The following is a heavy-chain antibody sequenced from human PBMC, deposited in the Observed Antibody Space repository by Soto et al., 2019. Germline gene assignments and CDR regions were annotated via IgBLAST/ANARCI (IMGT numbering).Heavy chain of an antibody. CDR3: AKGHRDDLVGATTGGWYFDL. J-gene: IGHJ2*01. D-gene: IGHD1-26*01. Sequence: QVQLVESGGGVVQPGRSLRLSCAASGFTFSTYGMHWVRQAPGKGLEWVAVISYDGSNTYYANSVKGRFTISRDNSKNTLYLQMNSLRAEDTAVYYCAKGHRDDLVGATTGGWYFDLWGRGTLVTVSS. CDR1: GFTFSTYG. V-gene: IGHV3-30*18. CDR2: ISYDGSNT.